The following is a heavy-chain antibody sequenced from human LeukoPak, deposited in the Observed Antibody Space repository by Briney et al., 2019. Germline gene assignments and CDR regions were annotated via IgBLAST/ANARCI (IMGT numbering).Heavy chain of an antibody. CDR3: ARDSAVAASIDY. D-gene: IGHD6-19*01. J-gene: IGHJ4*02. CDR2: ISSSGSTI. Sequence: GGSLRLSCAASGFTFSSYEMNWVRQAPGKGLEWVSYISSSGSTIYYADSVKGRFTISRDNAKNSLHLIMNNLRVEDTAVYYCARDSAVAASIDYWGQGTLVTVST. CDR1: GFTFSSYE. V-gene: IGHV3-48*03.